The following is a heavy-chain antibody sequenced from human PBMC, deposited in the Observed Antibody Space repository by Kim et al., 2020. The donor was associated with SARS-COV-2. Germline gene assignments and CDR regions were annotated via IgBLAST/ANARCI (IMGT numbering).Heavy chain of an antibody. D-gene: IGHD1-26*01. CDR2: GSN. Sequence: GSNYDNPSLRSRVTISLDTSKNQFSLKLSSVTAADTAVYYCARESGGMDVWGQGTTVTVSS. CDR3: ARESGGMDV. V-gene: IGHV4-31*02. J-gene: IGHJ6*02.